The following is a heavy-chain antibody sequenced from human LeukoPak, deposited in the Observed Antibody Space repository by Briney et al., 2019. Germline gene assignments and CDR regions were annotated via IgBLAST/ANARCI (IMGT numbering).Heavy chain of an antibody. V-gene: IGHV1-2*02. J-gene: IGHJ6*03. CDR1: GYTFTGYY. D-gene: IGHD5-12*01. CDR3: ARGAGVATRYYYYYMDV. Sequence: ASVKVSCKASGYTFTGYYMHWVRQAPGQGLEWMGWINPNSGGTNYAQKFQGRVTMTRDTSISTAYMELSRLRSDDTAVYYCARGAGVATRYYYYYMDVWGKGTTVTVPS. CDR2: INPNSGGT.